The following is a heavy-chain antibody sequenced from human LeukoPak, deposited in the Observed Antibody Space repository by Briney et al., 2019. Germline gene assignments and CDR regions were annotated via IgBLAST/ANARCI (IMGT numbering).Heavy chain of an antibody. Sequence: ASVKVSCKVSGYTLTELSMHWVRQAPGKGLEWMGGFDPEDGETIYAQKFQGRVTMTEDTSTDTAYMELSSLRSEDTAVYYCATAPMVRGVRRYYYYYYGMDVWGQGTTVTVSS. J-gene: IGHJ6*02. V-gene: IGHV1-24*01. CDR3: ATAPMVRGVRRYYYYYYGMDV. D-gene: IGHD3-10*01. CDR2: FDPEDGET. CDR1: GYTLTELS.